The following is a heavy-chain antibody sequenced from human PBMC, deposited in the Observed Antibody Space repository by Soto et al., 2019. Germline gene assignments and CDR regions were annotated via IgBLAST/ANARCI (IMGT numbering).Heavy chain of an antibody. CDR3: TRSFVLYYYDSSGTLPGY. D-gene: IGHD3-22*01. J-gene: IGHJ4*02. CDR2: IRSKPYCGTT. Sequence: PGGSMRLSCTASGSTFGDYAIRWLSQAPGKGLEWLGFIRSKPYCGTTEYAASVKGRFTISIDDSKSIAYLQMNSLKTEDTAVYYCTRSFVLYYYDSSGTLPGYWGQGP. CDR1: GSTFGDYA. V-gene: IGHV3-49*03.